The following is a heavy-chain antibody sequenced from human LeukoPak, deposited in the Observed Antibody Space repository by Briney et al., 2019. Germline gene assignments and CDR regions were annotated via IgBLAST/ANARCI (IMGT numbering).Heavy chain of an antibody. Sequence: ASVKVSCKASGYKFTSDINWMRQAPGQGLEWMGWMNPDSGNAEYAQKFQGRVTMTRDNSISTAYMELRSLRSEDTAVYYCAIGAVSPDCNGGSCYTFDYLGQGTLVTVSS. D-gene: IGHD2-15*01. CDR2: MNPDSGNA. J-gene: IGHJ4*02. V-gene: IGHV1-8*01. CDR1: GYKFTSD. CDR3: AIGAVSPDCNGGSCYTFDY.